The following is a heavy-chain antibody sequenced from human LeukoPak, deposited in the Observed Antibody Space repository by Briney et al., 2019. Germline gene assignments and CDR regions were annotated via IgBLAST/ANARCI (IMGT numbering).Heavy chain of an antibody. CDR3: AREVTGLAAAGGDAFDI. CDR1: GDSISNFY. Sequence: TSETLSLTCTVSGDSISNFYWSWIRQPPGKGLEWIGYIYYSGSTNYNPSLKSRVTISVDTSKNQFALKLSSVTAADTAVYYCAREVTGLAAAGGDAFDIWGQGTMVTASS. J-gene: IGHJ3*02. D-gene: IGHD6-13*01. V-gene: IGHV4-59*01. CDR2: IYYSGST.